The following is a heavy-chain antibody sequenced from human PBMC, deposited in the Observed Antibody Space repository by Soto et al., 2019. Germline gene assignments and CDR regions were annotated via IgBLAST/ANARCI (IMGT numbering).Heavy chain of an antibody. J-gene: IGHJ3*02. D-gene: IGHD6-6*01. CDR3: ARPAAGNAARPGDACDI. CDR2: IYYSGST. V-gene: IGHV4-30-4*06. Sequence: NRQQPRKGLEWIGYIYYSGSTYYNPSLKSRVTISVDTSKNQFSLKLSSVTAADTAVYYCARPAAGNAARPGDACDIWGQGTMVTVSS.